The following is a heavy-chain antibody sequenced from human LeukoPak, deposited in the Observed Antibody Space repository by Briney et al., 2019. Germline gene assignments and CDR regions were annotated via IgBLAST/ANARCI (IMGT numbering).Heavy chain of an antibody. Sequence: GGSLRLSCAASGFTFSSYAMHWVRQAPGKGLEWVAVISYDGSNKYYADSVKGRFTISRDNSKNTLYLQMNSLRAEDTAVYYCARDRSSLYSSSWCVNWFDPWGQGTLVTVSS. V-gene: IGHV3-30-3*01. CDR1: GFTFSSYA. J-gene: IGHJ5*02. CDR2: ISYDGSNK. D-gene: IGHD6-13*01. CDR3: ARDRSSLYSSSWCVNWFDP.